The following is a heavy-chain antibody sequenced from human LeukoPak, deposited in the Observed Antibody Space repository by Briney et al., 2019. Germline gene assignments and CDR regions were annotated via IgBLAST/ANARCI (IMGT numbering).Heavy chain of an antibody. CDR3: AKGIAAAGYSPLDY. J-gene: IGHJ4*02. CDR2: ISGSGGST. D-gene: IGHD6-13*01. CDR1: GFTFSSYA. V-gene: IGHV3-23*01. Sequence: AGGSLRLSCAASGFTFSSYAMSWVRQAPGKGLEWVPAISGSGGSTYYADSVKGRFTISRDNPKNTLYLQMNSLRAEDTAVYYCAKGIAAAGYSPLDYWGQGTLVTVSS.